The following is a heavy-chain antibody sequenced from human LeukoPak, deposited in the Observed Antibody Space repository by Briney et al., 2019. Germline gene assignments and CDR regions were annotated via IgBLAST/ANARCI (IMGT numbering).Heavy chain of an antibody. V-gene: IGHV3-23*01. J-gene: IGHJ4*02. CDR3: AKDGTRRGSGSYYN. Sequence: GGSLRLSCAASGFTFSSYGMSWVRQAPGKGLEWVSAISGSGGSTYYADSVKGRFTISRDNSKNTLYLQMNSLRAEDTAVYYCAKDGTRRGSGSYYNWGQGTLVTVSS. CDR2: ISGSGGST. D-gene: IGHD3-10*01. CDR1: GFTFSSYG.